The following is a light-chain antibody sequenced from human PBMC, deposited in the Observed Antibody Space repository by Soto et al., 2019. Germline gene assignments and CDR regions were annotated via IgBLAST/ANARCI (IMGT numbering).Light chain of an antibody. J-gene: IGKJ5*01. Sequence: VMTQSPDTLSVSPGERGTLSCRASESVSSNVAWYQQRPGQAPRLLIYGASTRATDTPVRFRGSGSGTEFTLTISSLQPEDFATYYCQQFNSYPLTFGQGTRLEI. CDR2: GAS. V-gene: IGKV3-15*01. CDR3: QQFNSYPLT. CDR1: ESVSSN.